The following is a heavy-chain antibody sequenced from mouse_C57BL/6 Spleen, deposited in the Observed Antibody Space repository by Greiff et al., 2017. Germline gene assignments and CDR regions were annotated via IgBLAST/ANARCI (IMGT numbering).Heavy chain of an antibody. CDR3: ARHSTWYFDV. Sequence: VKLQQPGAELVKPGASVKLSCKASGYTFTSYWMHWVKQRPGQGLEWIGMIHPNSGSTNYNEKFKSKATLTVDKSSSTAYMQLSSLTSEDSAVYYCARHSTWYFDVWGTGTTVTVSS. J-gene: IGHJ1*03. D-gene: IGHD2-5*01. CDR2: IHPNSGST. CDR1: GYTFTSYW. V-gene: IGHV1-64*01.